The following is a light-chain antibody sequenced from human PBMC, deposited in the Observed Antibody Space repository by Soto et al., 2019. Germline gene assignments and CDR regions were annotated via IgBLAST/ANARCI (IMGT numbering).Light chain of an antibody. CDR1: QSISTY. CDR3: QHSFGALRT. CDR2: GAY. J-gene: IGKJ1*01. Sequence: DIQMTQSPSSLSASLGDRVTVTCRASQSISTYLNWFQQRPGKAPKLLIYGAYTLQDGVPSRFSGSGSETEFTLNISSLQPEDFETYYCQHSFGALRTFGQGTKVDIK. V-gene: IGKV1-39*01.